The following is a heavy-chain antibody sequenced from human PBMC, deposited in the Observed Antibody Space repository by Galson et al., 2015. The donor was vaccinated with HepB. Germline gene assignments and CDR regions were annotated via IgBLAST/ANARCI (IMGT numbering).Heavy chain of an antibody. V-gene: IGHV3-30*18. Sequence: SLRLSCAASGFTFSSYGMHWVRQAPGKGLEWVAVISYDGSNKYYADSVKGRFTISRDNSKNTLYLQMNSLRAEDTAVYYCAKDLWFRGRGAFDIWGQGTMVTVSS. D-gene: IGHD3-10*01. CDR3: AKDLWFRGRGAFDI. CDR1: GFTFSSYG. CDR2: ISYDGSNK. J-gene: IGHJ3*02.